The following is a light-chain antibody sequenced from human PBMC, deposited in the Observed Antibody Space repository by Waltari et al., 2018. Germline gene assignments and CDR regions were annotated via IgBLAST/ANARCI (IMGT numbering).Light chain of an antibody. CDR1: QGISSA. V-gene: IGKV1-13*02. CDR3: QQFNSYLWT. CDR2: DAS. J-gene: IGKJ1*01. Sequence: AIQLTQSPSSLSAPVGDRVTITCRASQGISSASAWYQQKPGKAPKLLIYDASSLESGVPSRFSGSGSGTDFTLTISSLQPEDFATYYCQQFNSYLWTFGQGTKVEIK.